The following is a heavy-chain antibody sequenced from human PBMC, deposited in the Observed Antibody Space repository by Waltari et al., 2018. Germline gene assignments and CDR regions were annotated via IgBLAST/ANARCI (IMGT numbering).Heavy chain of an antibody. CDR1: GGSIRSTSYY. CDR2: FYYGGRT. D-gene: IGHD3-16*01. J-gene: IGHJ5*02. Sequence: QLQLQESGPGLVKPSETLSLTCTVSGGSIRSTSYYRGWIRQPPGKGLEWIGSFYYGGRTYYNPSLKSRITISVDTSKNQFSLKLNSVTAADTAVYYCARPCCVGGGALLSLDLWGQGTLVTVSS. V-gene: IGHV4-39*01. CDR3: ARPCCVGGGALLSLDL.